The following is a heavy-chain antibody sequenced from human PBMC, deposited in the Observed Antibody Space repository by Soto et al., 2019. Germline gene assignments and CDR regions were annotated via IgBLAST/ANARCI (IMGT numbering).Heavy chain of an antibody. CDR3: AKEGNDSGWYFDS. D-gene: IGHD6-19*01. J-gene: IGHJ4*03. CDR2: ITSSGIEV. Sequence: PGGSLRLSCAASGFTFSDSAMTWVRQAPGKWLEYVSSITSSGIEVFHAASVKGRFTMSRDNSKNMLYLQMNSLRAEDTAVYYCAKEGNDSGWYFDSWGQVALIAF. V-gene: IGHV3-23*01. CDR1: GFTFSDSA.